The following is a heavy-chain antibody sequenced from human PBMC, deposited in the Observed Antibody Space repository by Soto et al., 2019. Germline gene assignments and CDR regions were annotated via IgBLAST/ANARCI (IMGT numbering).Heavy chain of an antibody. V-gene: IGHV3-15*01. D-gene: IGHD5-18*01. CDR3: TQDLDTALVPY. CDR1: GFTFSNAW. Sequence: PVWSLRLSCAASGFTFSNAWMSWVRQAPGKGLEWVGRIKSKTDGGTTDYAAPVKGRFTISRDDSKNTLYLQMNSLKTEDTAVYYCTQDLDTALVPYWGQGTLVTVSS. J-gene: IGHJ4*02. CDR2: IKSKTDGGTT.